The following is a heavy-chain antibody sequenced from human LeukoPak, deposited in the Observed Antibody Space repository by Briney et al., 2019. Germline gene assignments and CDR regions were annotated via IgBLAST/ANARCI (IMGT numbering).Heavy chain of an antibody. CDR3: AREVDSGSYAVPQLVLDP. J-gene: IGHJ5*02. D-gene: IGHD1-26*01. CDR2: LNPNSGGT. V-gene: IGHV1-2*02. CDR1: GYTFTGYY. Sequence: ASVKVSCKASGYTFTGYYMHWVRQAPGQGLEWMGWLNPNSGGTNYAQKLQGRVTMTTDTSTSTAYMELRSLRSDDTAVYYCAREVDSGSYAVPQLVLDPWGQGTLVTVSS.